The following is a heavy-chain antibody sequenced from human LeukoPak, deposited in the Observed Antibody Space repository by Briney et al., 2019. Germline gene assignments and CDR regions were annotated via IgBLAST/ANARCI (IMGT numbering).Heavy chain of an antibody. Sequence: PGGSLRLSCAASGFTFSSYSMNWVRQAPGKGLEWVAVISNDGSNKYYADSVKGRFTISRDNSKNTLYLQMNSLRAEDTAVYYCAKEKYYYDSSGNLDYWGQGTLVTVSS. D-gene: IGHD3-22*01. J-gene: IGHJ4*02. CDR2: ISNDGSNK. CDR3: AKEKYYYDSSGNLDY. V-gene: IGHV3-30*18. CDR1: GFTFSSYS.